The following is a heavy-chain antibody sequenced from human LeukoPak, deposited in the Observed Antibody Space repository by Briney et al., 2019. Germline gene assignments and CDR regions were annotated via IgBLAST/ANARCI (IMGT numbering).Heavy chain of an antibody. J-gene: IGHJ4*02. CDR3: ARRYYDILTGPDPSFDY. CDR1: GYSFTNYW. Sequence: GESLKISCKGSGYSFTNYWIGWVRQMPGKGLEWMGIIYPGDSDTRYSPSFQGQVTISADKSINTAYLQWSSLKASDTAIYYCARRYYDILTGPDPSFDYWGQGILVTVSS. D-gene: IGHD3-9*01. CDR2: IYPGDSDT. V-gene: IGHV5-51*01.